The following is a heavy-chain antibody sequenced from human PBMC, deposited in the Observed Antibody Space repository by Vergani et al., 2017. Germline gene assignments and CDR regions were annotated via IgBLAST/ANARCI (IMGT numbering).Heavy chain of an antibody. Sequence: EVQLVQSGAEVKKPGESLKISCKGSGYSFTSYWIGWVRQMPGKGLEWMGYIYPGDSDTRYRPAFQGQVTIAADKSNSTAYLQWSSLKASVTAMYYCARSSSSWSWYGGMDVGGQGSTVTGSS. D-gene: IGHD6-13*01. CDR3: ARSSSSWSWYGGMDV. J-gene: IGHJ6*02. V-gene: IGHV5-51*01. CDR1: GYSFTSYW. CDR2: IYPGDSDT.